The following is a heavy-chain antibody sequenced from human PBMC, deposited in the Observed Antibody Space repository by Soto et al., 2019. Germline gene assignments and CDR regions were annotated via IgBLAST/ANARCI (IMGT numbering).Heavy chain of an antibody. V-gene: IGHV5-51*01. CDR2: IYPGDSDT. Sequence: GXSLKISCKGSGYSFTSYSIGWVRQMPVKGLEWMGIIYPGDSDTRYSPSFQGQVTISADKSISTAYLQWSSLKASDTAMYYCARPFLLSTKDNWFDPWGQGTLVTVSS. CDR3: ARPFLLSTKDNWFDP. CDR1: GYSFTSYS. D-gene: IGHD5-12*01. J-gene: IGHJ5*02.